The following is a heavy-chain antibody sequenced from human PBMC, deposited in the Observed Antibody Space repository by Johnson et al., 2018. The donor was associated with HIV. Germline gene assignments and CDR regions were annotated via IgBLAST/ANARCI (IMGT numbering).Heavy chain of an antibody. J-gene: IGHJ3*02. CDR1: GFTVSSNY. CDR3: ARELWERKSFDI. CDR2: IYSGGRT. D-gene: IGHD1-26*01. V-gene: IGHV3-66*02. Sequence: VQVVESGGGLVQPGGSLRLSCAASGFTVSSNYMSWVRQAPGKGLEWVSVIYSGGRTDYADSVKGRFTISRDNSKNTLYLQMTSLRQDDTAVYYCARELWERKSFDIWGQGTLFTVSS.